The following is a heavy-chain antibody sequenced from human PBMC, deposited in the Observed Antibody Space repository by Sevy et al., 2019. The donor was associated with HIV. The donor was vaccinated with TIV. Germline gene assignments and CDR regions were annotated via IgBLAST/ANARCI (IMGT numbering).Heavy chain of an antibody. CDR2: IYYSGST. CDR3: ARAIIVVVPAARFDP. CDR1: GGSISSGGYY. V-gene: IGHV4-31*03. Sequence: SETLSLTCTVSGGSISSGGYYWSWIRQHPGKGLEWIGYIYYSGSTYYNPSLKSRVTISVDTSKNQFSLKLSSGTAADTAVYYCARAIIVVVPAARFDPWGQGTLVTVSS. J-gene: IGHJ5*02. D-gene: IGHD2-2*01.